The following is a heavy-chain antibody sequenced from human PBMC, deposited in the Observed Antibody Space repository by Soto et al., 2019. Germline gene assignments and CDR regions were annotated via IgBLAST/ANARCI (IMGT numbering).Heavy chain of an antibody. CDR1: GFTLSSYV. Sequence: GGSLRLSCAASGFTLSSYVMHWVRQAPGKGLEWVARISYAGNDNYYADSVKGRFTISRDNSKKTLYLQMTSLRADDTAVYYCARDRQQWLEPAGGALPFWGRGTMVTVSS. CDR3: ARDRQQWLEPAGGALPF. CDR2: ISYAGNDN. D-gene: IGHD6-19*01. V-gene: IGHV3-30-3*01. J-gene: IGHJ3*01.